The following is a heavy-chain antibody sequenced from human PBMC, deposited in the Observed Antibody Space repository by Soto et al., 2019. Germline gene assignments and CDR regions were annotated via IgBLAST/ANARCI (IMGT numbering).Heavy chain of an antibody. CDR2: IIPILGIA. J-gene: IGHJ5*02. CDR3: AISIAADNWFDP. CDR1: GGTFSSYT. D-gene: IGHD6-13*01. Sequence: QVQLVQSGAEVKKPGSSVKVSCKASGGTFSSYTISWVRQAPGQGLEWMGRIIPILGIANYAQKFQGRVTITADKSTSTAYMELSSLRSEDTAAYYCAISIAADNWFDPWGQGTLVTVSS. V-gene: IGHV1-69*02.